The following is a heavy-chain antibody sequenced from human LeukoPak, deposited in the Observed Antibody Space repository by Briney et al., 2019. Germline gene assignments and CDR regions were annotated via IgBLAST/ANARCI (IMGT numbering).Heavy chain of an antibody. J-gene: IGHJ4*02. CDR2: ISGSGGST. V-gene: IGHV3-23*01. CDR1: GFTFSSYA. CDR3: AKTYYYDSSGLGWLDY. Sequence: GGSLRLSCAASGFTFSSYAMSWVRQAPGKGLEWVSAISGSGGSTYYADSVKGRFTISRDNSKNTLYLQMNSLRAEDTAVCYCAKTYYYDSSGLGWLDYWGQGTLVTVSS. D-gene: IGHD3-22*01.